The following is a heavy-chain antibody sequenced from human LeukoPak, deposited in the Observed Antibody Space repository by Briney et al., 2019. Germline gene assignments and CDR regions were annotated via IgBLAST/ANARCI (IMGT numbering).Heavy chain of an antibody. V-gene: IGHV4-59*01. CDR1: GGSISSYY. D-gene: IGHD2-15*01. CDR3: ASQRGYRPDY. CDR2: IPNSGST. Sequence: SETLSLTCIVSGGSISSYYWSWIRQPPGKGLEWIGFIPNSGSTNYNPSLKSRVTISIDTSKNQFSLKLSSVTAADTAVYYCASQRGYRPDYWGQGTLVTVSS. J-gene: IGHJ4*02.